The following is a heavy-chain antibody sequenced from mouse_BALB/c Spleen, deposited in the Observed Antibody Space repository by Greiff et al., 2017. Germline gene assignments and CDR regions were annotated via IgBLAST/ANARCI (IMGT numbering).Heavy chain of an antibody. CDR3: ARGGYYAMDY. Sequence: LQESGPGLVKPSQSLSLTCSVTGYSITSGYYWNWIRQFPGNKLEWMGYISYDGSNNYNPSLKNRISIPRDTSKNQFFLKLNSVTTEDTATYYCARGGYYAMDYWGQGTAVTVAS. V-gene: IGHV3-6*02. CDR1: GYSITSGYY. CDR2: ISYDGSN. J-gene: IGHJ4*01.